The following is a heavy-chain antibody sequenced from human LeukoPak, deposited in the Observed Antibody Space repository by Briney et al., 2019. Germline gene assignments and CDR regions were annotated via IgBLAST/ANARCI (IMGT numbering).Heavy chain of an antibody. CDR2: ISGSGGST. CDR3: ARAVMPYYYGSGSDY. V-gene: IGHV3-23*01. CDR1: GFTFSSYA. Sequence: GGSLRLSCAASGFTFSSYAMSWVRQAPGKGLEWVSAISGSGGSTYYADSVKGRFTISRDNSKNTLYLQMNSLRAEDTAVYYCARAVMPYYYGSGSDYWGQGTLVTVSS. D-gene: IGHD3-10*01. J-gene: IGHJ4*02.